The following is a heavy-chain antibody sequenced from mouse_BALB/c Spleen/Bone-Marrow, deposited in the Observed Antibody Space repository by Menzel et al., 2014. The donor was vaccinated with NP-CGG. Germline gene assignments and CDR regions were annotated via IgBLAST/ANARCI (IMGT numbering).Heavy chain of an antibody. Sequence: VQLQQSGPGLVQPSQSLSITCTVSGFSLTSYGVHWVRQSPGKGLEWLGVIWSGSSTDYNGAFISRLSISKDNSKSQVFFKMNSLQANDTAIYYCARNPIRRDAMDYWGQGTSVTVSS. CDR1: GFSLTSYG. CDR3: ARNPIRRDAMDY. CDR2: IWSGSST. D-gene: IGHD2-12*01. V-gene: IGHV2-2*02. J-gene: IGHJ4*01.